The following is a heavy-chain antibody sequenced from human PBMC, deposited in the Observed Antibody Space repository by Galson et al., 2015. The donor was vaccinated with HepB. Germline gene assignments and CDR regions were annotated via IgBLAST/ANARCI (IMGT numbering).Heavy chain of an antibody. D-gene: IGHD3-22*01. Sequence: SVKVSCKASGYTFTSYGLSWLRQAPGQGLEYMGWISPYNGNTNYAQKLQGRVTMTTDKSTTTAYMELRSLRSDDTAVYYCAAGSYFDSSGYWYWFDPWGQGTQVTVSS. CDR3: AAGSYFDSSGYWYWFDP. CDR2: ISPYNGNT. V-gene: IGHV1-18*01. CDR1: GYTFTSYG. J-gene: IGHJ5*02.